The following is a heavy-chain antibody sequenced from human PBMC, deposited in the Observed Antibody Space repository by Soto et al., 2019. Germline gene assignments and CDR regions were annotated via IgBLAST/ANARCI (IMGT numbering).Heavy chain of an antibody. Sequence: ASVKVSCKASGYTFTTYGISWVRQAPGQGLEWMGWISPYNGTTKYAEKFQGEMTMTTDTATSTAYMDLRSLRSDDTAVYYCARDGERDTGLNFYYYLHGMDARGQGTRVTVSS. D-gene: IGHD1-1*01. V-gene: IGHV1-18*04. J-gene: IGHJ6*02. CDR1: GYTFTTYG. CDR3: ARDGERDTGLNFYYYLHGMDA. CDR2: ISPYNGTT.